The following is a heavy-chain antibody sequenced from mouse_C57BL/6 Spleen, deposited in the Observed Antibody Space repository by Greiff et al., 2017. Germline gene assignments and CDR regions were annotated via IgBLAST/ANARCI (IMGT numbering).Heavy chain of an antibody. V-gene: IGHV1-55*01. CDR3: ARAPITTVVATDY. CDR2: IYPGSGST. D-gene: IGHD1-1*01. J-gene: IGHJ2*01. CDR1: GYTFTSYW. Sequence: QVQLQQPGAELVKPGASVKMSCQASGYTFTSYWITWVKQRPGQGLEWIGDIYPGSGSTNYNEKFKSKATLTVDTSYSTAYMQLSSLTSEDSAVYYCARAPITTVVATDYWGQGTTLTVSS.